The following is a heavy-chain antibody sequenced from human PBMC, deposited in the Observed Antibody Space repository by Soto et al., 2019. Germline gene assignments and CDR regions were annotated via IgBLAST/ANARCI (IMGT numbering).Heavy chain of an antibody. J-gene: IGHJ4*02. V-gene: IGHV4-4*02. CDR2: IYHSGST. Sequence: SETLSLTCAVSGGSISSSNWWSWVRQPPGKGLEWIGEIYHSGSTNYNPSLKSRVTISVDKSKNQFSLELSSVTAADTAVYYCATLDDSSGSPGDYWGQGTLVTVSS. CDR1: GGSISSSNW. D-gene: IGHD3-22*01. CDR3: ATLDDSSGSPGDY.